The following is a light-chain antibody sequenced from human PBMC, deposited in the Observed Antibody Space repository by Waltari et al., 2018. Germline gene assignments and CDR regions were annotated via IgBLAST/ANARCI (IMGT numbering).Light chain of an antibody. CDR3: QQDGSSPPYT. CDR2: GAS. V-gene: IGKV3-20*01. CDR1: QSVSSSY. Sequence: EIVLTQSPGTLSLSPGERATLSCRASQSVSSSYLAWYQQKPGQAPRLLIYGASSRATGIPDRFSGSGSGTDFTLTIGRLEPEDFAVYYCQQDGSSPPYTFGQGTKLEIK. J-gene: IGKJ2*01.